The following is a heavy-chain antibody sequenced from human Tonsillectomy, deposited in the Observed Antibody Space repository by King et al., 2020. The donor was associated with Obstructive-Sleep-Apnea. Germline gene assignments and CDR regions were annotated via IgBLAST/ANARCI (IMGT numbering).Heavy chain of an antibody. CDR2: IGTAGDT. CDR1: GFTFSSYD. CDR3: ARGKRYVDPDYYYYYGMDV. D-gene: IGHD3-9*01. Sequence: QLVQSGGGLVQPGGSLRLSCAASGFTFSSYDMHWVRHATGKGLEWVSAIGTAGDTYYPGSVKGRFTISRENAKNSLYLQMNSLRAGDTAVYYCARGKRYVDPDYYYYYGMDVWGQGTTVTVSS. J-gene: IGHJ6*02. V-gene: IGHV3-13*01.